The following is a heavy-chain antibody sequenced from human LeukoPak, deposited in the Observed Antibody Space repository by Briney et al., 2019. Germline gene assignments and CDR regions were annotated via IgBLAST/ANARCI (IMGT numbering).Heavy chain of an antibody. J-gene: IGHJ4*02. CDR1: GFTFSSYA. Sequence: PGGSLRLSCAASGFTFSSYAMSWVRQAPGKGLEWIGSIYYSGSTYYNPSLKSRVTISVDTSKNQFSLKLSSVTAADTAVYYCARQVADSKLYYFDYWGQGTLVTVSS. V-gene: IGHV4-39*01. CDR3: ARQVADSKLYYFDY. D-gene: IGHD5-12*01. CDR2: IYYSGST.